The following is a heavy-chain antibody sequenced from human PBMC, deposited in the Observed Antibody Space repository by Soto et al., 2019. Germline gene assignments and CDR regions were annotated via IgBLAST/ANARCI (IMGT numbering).Heavy chain of an antibody. CDR3: ARVPDY. V-gene: IGHV4-30-2*01. CDR2: MYHSGST. Sequence: SETLSLTCTVSGDSISRGAYYWTWIRQHPVKGLEWIGYMYHSGSTYYNPSLKSRVTISIDRSKNQFSLKLSSVTAADTAVYYCARVPDYWGQGILVTVSS. CDR1: GDSISRGAYY. D-gene: IGHD2-2*01. J-gene: IGHJ4*02.